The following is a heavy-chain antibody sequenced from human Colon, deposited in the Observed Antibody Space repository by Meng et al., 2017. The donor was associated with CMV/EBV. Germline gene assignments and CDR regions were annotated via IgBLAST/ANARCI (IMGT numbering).Heavy chain of an antibody. V-gene: IGHV3-53*01. CDR2: IYSGGST. J-gene: IGHJ4*02. CDR3: ARSPGIAAAGLGDY. CDR1: GFTFSSYA. Sequence: GESLKISCAASGFTFSSYAMSWVRQAPGKGLEWVSVIYSGGSTYYADSVKGRFTISRDNSKNTLYLQMNSLRAEDTAVYYCARSPGIAAAGLGDYWGQGTLVTVSS. D-gene: IGHD6-13*01.